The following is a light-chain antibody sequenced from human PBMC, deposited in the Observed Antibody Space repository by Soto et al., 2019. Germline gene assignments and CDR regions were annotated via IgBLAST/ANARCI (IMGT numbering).Light chain of an antibody. CDR2: SSS. CDR3: ASWDDSLSGQVV. V-gene: IGLV1-44*01. J-gene: IGLJ2*01. CDR1: ASNIGSNP. Sequence: QSVVTQPPSASGTPGQRVTISCSGSASNIGSNPVNWYQHLPGTAPKLLIYSSSHRPSGVPDRFSGSKSGTSASLAISGLQSGDEADYYCASWDDSLSGQVVFGGGTQLTVL.